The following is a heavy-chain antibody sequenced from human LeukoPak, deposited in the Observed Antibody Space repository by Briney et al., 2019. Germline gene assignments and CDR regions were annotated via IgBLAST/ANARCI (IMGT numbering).Heavy chain of an antibody. V-gene: IGHV4-59*01. Sequence: KPSETLSLTCTVSGGSISSYYWSWIRQPPGKGLEWIGYIYYSGSTNYNPSLKSRVTISVDTSKNQFSLKLSSVTAADTAVYYCARLDFWSGYSLDYWGQGTLVTVSS. CDR3: ARLDFWSGYSLDY. CDR1: GGSISSYY. D-gene: IGHD3-3*01. J-gene: IGHJ4*02. CDR2: IYYSGST.